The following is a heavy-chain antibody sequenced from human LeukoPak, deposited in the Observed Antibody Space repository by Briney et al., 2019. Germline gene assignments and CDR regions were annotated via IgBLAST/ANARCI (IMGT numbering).Heavy chain of an antibody. CDR2: VSGSGGST. D-gene: IGHD6-19*01. CDR3: AKDGNRIAVAGTFDY. CDR1: GFTFSNYV. Sequence: GGSLRLSCAASGFTFSNYVMNWVRQAPGKGLEWVSTVSGSGGSTYYADSVMGRFTVSRDNSRNTLYLQMNSLRAEDTAVYYCAKDGNRIAVAGTFDYWGQGTLVTVSS. J-gene: IGHJ4*02. V-gene: IGHV3-23*01.